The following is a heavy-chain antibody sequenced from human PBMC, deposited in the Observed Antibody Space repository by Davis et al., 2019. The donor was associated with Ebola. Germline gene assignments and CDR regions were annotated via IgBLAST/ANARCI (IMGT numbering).Heavy chain of an antibody. J-gene: IGHJ4*02. CDR1: GGSFSGYY. D-gene: IGHD2-15*01. CDR2: IYYSGIT. Sequence: SETLSLTCAVYGGSFSGYYLSWIRQSPGTGLEWIGFIYYSGITYYNPSLKSRVSISVDTSKNHFSLKLSSVTAADTAVYYCAREGSGPDYWGQGTLVTVSS. V-gene: IGHV4-30-4*08. CDR3: AREGSGPDY.